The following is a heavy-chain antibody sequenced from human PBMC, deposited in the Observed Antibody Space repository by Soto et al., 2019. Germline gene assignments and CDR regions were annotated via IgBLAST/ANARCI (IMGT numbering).Heavy chain of an antibody. D-gene: IGHD3-10*01. CDR2: VDPKHGEA. Sequence: EVHLEQSGAEMRKAGASLRVSCKATGYEFTDFSIHWLQQAPGKGPEWMGLVDPKHGEAVYAEKFQGRITITADTSIATVYMEIHYLRPEDTAVYFCATEVFGGHRFDPWGPGSLVTVSS. CDR3: ATEVFGGHRFDP. CDR1: GYEFTDFS. J-gene: IGHJ5*02. V-gene: IGHV1-69-2*01.